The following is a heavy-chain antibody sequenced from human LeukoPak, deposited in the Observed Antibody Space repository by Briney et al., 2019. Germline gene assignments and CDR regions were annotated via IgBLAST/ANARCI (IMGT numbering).Heavy chain of an antibody. D-gene: IGHD2-15*01. CDR1: GYSFTIYW. Sequence: GESLKISFKGSGYSFTIYWIAWVRQMPGKGLEWMRIIYLGDSDTRYSPSFQDQVTISADKSINTAYLQWNSLKASDTAMYYCARPPADSSGVSCYPVAYDIWGQGTMFTVSS. J-gene: IGHJ3*02. CDR2: IYLGDSDT. CDR3: ARPPADSSGVSCYPVAYDI. V-gene: IGHV5-51*01.